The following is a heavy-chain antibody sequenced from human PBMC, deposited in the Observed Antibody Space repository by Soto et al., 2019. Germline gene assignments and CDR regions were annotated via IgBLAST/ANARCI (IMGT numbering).Heavy chain of an antibody. CDR3: ARDSYYYERGFDY. V-gene: IGHV4-38-2*02. CDR2: IYHSGST. J-gene: IGHJ4*02. Sequence: SETLSLTCAVSGYSISSGYFWGWIRQPPGKGLEWIGSIYHSGSTYYNPSLGSRVTISVDTSKNQFSLKLSSVTAADTAVYYCARDSYYYERGFDYWGQGTLVTVSS. CDR1: GYSISSGYF. D-gene: IGHD3-10*01.